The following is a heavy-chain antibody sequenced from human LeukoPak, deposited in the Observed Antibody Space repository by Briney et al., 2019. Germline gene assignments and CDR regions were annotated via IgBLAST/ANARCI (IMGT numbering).Heavy chain of an antibody. J-gene: IGHJ4*02. CDR1: GYTLTNYA. CDR3: VRGGPNKSGWTIDY. V-gene: IGHV1-3*01. D-gene: IGHD6-19*01. CDR2: FNSDTGNT. Sequence: ASVKVSCKASGYTLTNYAIHWVRQAPGQRLEWMGWFNSDTGNTEYSQKFQGRVTISRDTSANTAYMELNRLRPEDTAVFYCVRGGPNKSGWTIDYWGQGTLVTVSS.